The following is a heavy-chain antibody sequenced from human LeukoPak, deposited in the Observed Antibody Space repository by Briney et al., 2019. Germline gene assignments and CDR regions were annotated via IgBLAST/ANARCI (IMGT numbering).Heavy chain of an antibody. CDR1: GFTFSSYG. J-gene: IGHJ6*02. D-gene: IGHD5-18*01. V-gene: IGHV3-30*02. Sequence: GGSLRLSCAASGFTFSSYGMHWVRQAPGKGLEWVAFIRYDGSNKYYADSVKGRFTISRDNSKNTLYLQMNSLRAEDTAVYYCAKDLWDTAIVTYQAPYYYYYGMDVWGRGTTVTVSS. CDR3: AKDLWDTAIVTYQAPYYYYYGMDV. CDR2: IRYDGSNK.